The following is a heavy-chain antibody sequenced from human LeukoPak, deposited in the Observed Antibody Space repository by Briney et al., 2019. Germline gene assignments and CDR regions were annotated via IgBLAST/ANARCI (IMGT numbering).Heavy chain of an antibody. CDR3: ARREVVAGTYYYYYYMDV. D-gene: IGHD2-15*01. Sequence: GGSLRLSCAAPGFTFSDYYMSWIRQAPGKGLEWVSYISSSGSTIYYADSVKGRFTVSRDNAKNSLFLQMNSLGAEDTAVYYCARREVVAGTYYYYYYMDVWGKGTTVTVSS. CDR2: ISSSGSTI. J-gene: IGHJ6*03. V-gene: IGHV3-11*01. CDR1: GFTFSDYY.